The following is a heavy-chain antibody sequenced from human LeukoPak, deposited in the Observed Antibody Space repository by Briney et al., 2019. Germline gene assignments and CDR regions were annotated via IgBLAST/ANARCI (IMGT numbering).Heavy chain of an antibody. V-gene: IGHV3-30*03. CDR2: ISYDGSNK. CDR1: GFTFSSYG. J-gene: IGHJ4*02. D-gene: IGHD3-10*01. CDR3: AREFRGVCGSDY. Sequence: GGSLRLSCAASGFTFSSYGMHWVRQAPGKGLEWVAVISYDGSNKYYADSVKGRFTISRDNSKNTLYLQMNSLRAEDTAVYYCAREFRGVCGSDYWGQGTLVTVSS.